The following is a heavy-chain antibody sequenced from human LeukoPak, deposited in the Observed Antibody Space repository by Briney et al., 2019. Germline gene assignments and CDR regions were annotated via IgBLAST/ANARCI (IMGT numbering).Heavy chain of an antibody. D-gene: IGHD6-13*01. CDR3: AKDRAAAAGDYYYYGMDV. Sequence: GRSLRLSCAASGFTFDDYAMHWVRQAPGKGLEWVSGISWNSGSIGYADSVKGRFTISRDNAKNSLYLQMNSLRAEDTALYYCAKDRAAAAGDYYYYGMDVWGQGTTVTVSS. CDR1: GFTFDDYA. CDR2: ISWNSGSI. J-gene: IGHJ6*02. V-gene: IGHV3-9*01.